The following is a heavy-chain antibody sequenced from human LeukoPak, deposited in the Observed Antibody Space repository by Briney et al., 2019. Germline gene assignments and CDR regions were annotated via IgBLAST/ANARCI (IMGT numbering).Heavy chain of an antibody. CDR3: ARGNHCGSTSCALDY. CDR2: FDPEDGET. CDR1: GHALTELS. D-gene: IGHD2-2*01. J-gene: IGHJ4*02. Sequence: ASVKVSCKVSGHALTELSMHWVRQAPGKGLEWMGGFDPEDGETIYAQKFQGRVTMTEDTSTDTAYMELSSLRSEDTAVYYCARGNHCGSTSCALDYWGQGTLVTVSS. V-gene: IGHV1-24*01.